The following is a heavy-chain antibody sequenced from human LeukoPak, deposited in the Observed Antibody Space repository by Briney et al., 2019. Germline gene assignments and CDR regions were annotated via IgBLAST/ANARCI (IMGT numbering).Heavy chain of an antibody. CDR3: ARERVVITKNAFDI. J-gene: IGHJ3*02. Sequence: PGGSLRLSCAATGFTFSSYGMSWVRQAPGKGLEWVAVILYDGSMQYYADSMKGRFTISRDNAKNSLYLQMNSLRAEDTAVYYCARERVVITKNAFDIWGQGTMVTVSS. V-gene: IGHV3-33*08. D-gene: IGHD3-22*01. CDR1: GFTFSSYG. CDR2: ILYDGSMQ.